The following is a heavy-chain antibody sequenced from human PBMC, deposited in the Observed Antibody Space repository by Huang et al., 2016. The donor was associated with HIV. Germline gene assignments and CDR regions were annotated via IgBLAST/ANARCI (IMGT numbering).Heavy chain of an antibody. CDR3: ARRAAVIGMDY. Sequence: EVQLVESGGGLVKVGGSLRLSCVASGFRFNDYNRNWVRQAPGKGLEWVSSMSKNGETHYGDSVRGRFTISRDNANKSVYLQMNSLRAEDTAVYYCARRAAVIGMDYWGQGALVTVSS. CDR1: GFRFNDYN. CDR2: MSKNGET. V-gene: IGHV3-21*01. J-gene: IGHJ4*02. D-gene: IGHD6-19*01.